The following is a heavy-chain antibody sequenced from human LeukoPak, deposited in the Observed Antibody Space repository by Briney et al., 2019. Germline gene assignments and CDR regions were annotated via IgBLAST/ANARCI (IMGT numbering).Heavy chain of an antibody. Sequence: ASVKVSCKASGYTFTSYGISWVRQAPGQGLEWMGWISSYNGNTNYAQKLQGRVTMTTDTSTSTAYMELRSLRSEDTAVYYCATVNYYYDSSGYHDYWGQGTLVTVSS. V-gene: IGHV1-18*01. CDR1: GYTFTSYG. D-gene: IGHD3-22*01. CDR2: ISSYNGNT. CDR3: ATVNYYYDSSGYHDY. J-gene: IGHJ4*02.